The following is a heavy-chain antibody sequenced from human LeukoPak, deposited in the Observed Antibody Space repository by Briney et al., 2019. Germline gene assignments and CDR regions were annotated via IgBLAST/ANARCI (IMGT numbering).Heavy chain of an antibody. CDR2: INHSGST. D-gene: IGHD3-22*01. J-gene: IGHJ4*02. CDR1: GGSFSGYY. CDR3: ARDLPYYYDSSGYGPHPHAFDY. V-gene: IGHV4-34*01. Sequence: TSETLSLTCAVYGGSFSGYYWSWIRQPPGKGLEWIGEINHSGSTNYNPSLKSRGTISVDTSKNQFSLRLSSVTAADTAVYYCARDLPYYYDSSGYGPHPHAFDYWGQGTLVTVSS.